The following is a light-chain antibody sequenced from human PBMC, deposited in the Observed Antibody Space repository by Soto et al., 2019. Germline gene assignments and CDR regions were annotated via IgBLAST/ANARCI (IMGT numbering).Light chain of an antibody. V-gene: IGKV3-11*01. CDR3: QQRSDWPPT. J-gene: IGKJ5*01. CDR2: DAS. Sequence: EIGLRQSPATLSLTPGERATLSCRASQSVSRYLAWYQQKPGQAPRLLVYDASNRATVIPARFSGSGSGTDFTLTISSLEPEDFAVYYCQQRSDWPPTFGQGTRLEIK. CDR1: QSVSRY.